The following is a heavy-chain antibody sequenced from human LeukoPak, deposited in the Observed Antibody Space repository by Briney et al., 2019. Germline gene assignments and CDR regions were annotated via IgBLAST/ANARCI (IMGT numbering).Heavy chain of an antibody. D-gene: IGHD2-15*01. CDR2: IYSGGST. CDR1: GFTVSSNY. V-gene: IGHV3-53*05. Sequence: GGSLRLSCAASGFTVSSNYMSWVRQAPGKGLEWVSVIYSGGSTYYADSVKGRFTISRDNSKNTLYLQMNSLRAEDTAVYYCAKDRVVVAAEDFPQSYYYYGMDVWGQGTTVTVSS. CDR3: AKDRVVVAAEDFPQSYYYYGMDV. J-gene: IGHJ6*02.